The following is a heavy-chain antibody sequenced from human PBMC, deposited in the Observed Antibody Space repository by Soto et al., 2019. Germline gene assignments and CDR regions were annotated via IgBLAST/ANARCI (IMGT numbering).Heavy chain of an antibody. CDR3: ATGGHNEGYNLYHGMNV. CDR2: VIPLFDTA. D-gene: IGHD1-1*01. Sequence: QVQVVQSGAEVKKPGSSVKVSCKVSGGIFTNDAISWVRQAPGQGLEWLGGVIPLFDTAYFAQIFRGRLRISADGATTTAYMELSGLKSADTAVYFCATGGHNEGYNLYHGMNVWAKGTTVTVSP. J-gene: IGHJ6*04. V-gene: IGHV1-69*01. CDR1: GGIFTNDA.